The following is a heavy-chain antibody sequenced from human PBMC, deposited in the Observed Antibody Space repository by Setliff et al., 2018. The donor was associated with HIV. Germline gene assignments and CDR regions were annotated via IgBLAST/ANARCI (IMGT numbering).Heavy chain of an antibody. CDR2: TIPMFGTA. J-gene: IGHJ5*02. D-gene: IGHD3-16*01. Sequence: SVKVSCKASGGTFGIYGISWVRQAPGQGLEWMGGTIPMFGTANYAQKFQGRVTITTDESTNTGYMELSSLRSEDTAIYHCAKGGASSHWLGPWGQGTLVTVSS. CDR3: AKGGASSHWLGP. V-gene: IGHV1-69*05. CDR1: GGTFGIYG.